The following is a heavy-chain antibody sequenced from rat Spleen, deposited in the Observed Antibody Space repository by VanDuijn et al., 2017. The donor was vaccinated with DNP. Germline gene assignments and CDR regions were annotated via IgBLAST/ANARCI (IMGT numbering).Heavy chain of an antibody. J-gene: IGHJ2*01. D-gene: IGHD1-4*01. CDR1: GFTFSDYY. CDR3: ARHVLPLRVWDY. V-gene: IGHV5-22*01. CDR2: IRFDGGST. Sequence: EVQLVESGGGLVQPGRSLKLSCAASGFTFSDYYMAWVRQAPTKGLEWVAYIRFDGGSTYYGDSVKGRFTISRDLANSTLYLQMNSLRSEDMATYYCARHVLPLRVWDYWGQGVMVTVSS.